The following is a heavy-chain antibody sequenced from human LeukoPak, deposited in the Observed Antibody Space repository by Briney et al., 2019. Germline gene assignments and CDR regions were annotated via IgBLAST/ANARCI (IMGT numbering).Heavy chain of an antibody. D-gene: IGHD3-10*01. Sequence: PGGSLRLSCAASGFTFSSYAMHWVRQAPGKGLEWVAVISYDGSNKYYADSVKGRFTISRDNSKNTLYLQMNSLRAEDTALYYCAKDYGSGSYCLDYWGQGTLVTVSS. J-gene: IGHJ4*02. CDR1: GFTFSSYA. V-gene: IGHV3-30*04. CDR3: AKDYGSGSYCLDY. CDR2: ISYDGSNK.